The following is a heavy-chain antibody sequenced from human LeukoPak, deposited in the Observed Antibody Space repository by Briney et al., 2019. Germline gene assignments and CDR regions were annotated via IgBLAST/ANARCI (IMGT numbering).Heavy chain of an antibody. Sequence: SETLSLNCAVYGGSFSGYYGSWISQPPGKGRERKGETNHSGSPNYNPSLKSRVTISVGTSKNQFSLMLSSVPPAETAVYYCARGHTYYDFWSGSSMVHFDYWGQGTLVTVSS. CDR3: ARGHTYYDFWSGSSMVHFDY. CDR2: TNHSGSP. CDR1: GGSFSGYY. J-gene: IGHJ4*02. V-gene: IGHV4-34*01. D-gene: IGHD3-3*01.